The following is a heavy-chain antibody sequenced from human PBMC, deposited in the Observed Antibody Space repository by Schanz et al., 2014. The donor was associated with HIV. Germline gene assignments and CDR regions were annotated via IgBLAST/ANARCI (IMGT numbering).Heavy chain of an antibody. D-gene: IGHD3-22*01. CDR2: ISASCGST. CDR3: ARDRSWHYYDSRGYEAFDI. V-gene: IGHV3-23*04. Sequence: VQLVESGGGVVQPGRSLRLSCEASGFTFSSYGMSWVRQAPGKGLEFISVISASCGSTYYADSMNGRFTISRDNSKTSMYLKMHSLREEDTAVYYCARDRSWHYYDSRGYEAFDIWGQGKMVTVSS. CDR1: GFTFSSYG. J-gene: IGHJ3*02.